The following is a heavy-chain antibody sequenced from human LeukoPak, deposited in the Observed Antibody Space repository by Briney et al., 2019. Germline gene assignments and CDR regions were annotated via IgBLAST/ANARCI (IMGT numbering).Heavy chain of an antibody. CDR2: IYHSGST. D-gene: IGHD6-13*01. J-gene: IGHJ4*02. CDR1: GYSISSGYY. CDR3: ARDREQQLVGFDY. V-gene: IGHV4-38-2*02. Sequence: SETLSLTCTVSGYSISSGYYWGWIRQPPGKGLEWIGSIYHSGSTYYNPSLKSRVTISVDTSKNQFSLKLSSVTAAGTAVYYCARDREQQLVGFDYWGQGTLVTVSS.